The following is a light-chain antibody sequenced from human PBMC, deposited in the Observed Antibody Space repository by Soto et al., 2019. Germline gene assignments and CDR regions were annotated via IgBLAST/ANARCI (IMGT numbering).Light chain of an antibody. J-gene: IGLJ3*02. Sequence: QSVLTQPASVSGSPGQSITISCTGTSSDVGSYNFVSWYQQYPGKAPKLMLYEGSKRPSGVSNRFSGSKSGNTASLTISGRQAEDEADYYCCSYASSSTWVFGGGTKLTVL. CDR3: CSYASSSTWV. V-gene: IGLV2-23*01. CDR2: EGS. CDR1: SSDVGSYNF.